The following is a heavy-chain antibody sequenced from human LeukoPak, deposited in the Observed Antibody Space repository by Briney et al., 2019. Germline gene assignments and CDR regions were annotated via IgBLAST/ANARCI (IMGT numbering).Heavy chain of an antibody. D-gene: IGHD3-10*01. CDR2: INPNSGGT. J-gene: IGHJ6*02. CDR1: GYTFTGYY. Sequence: ASVKVSCTASGYTFTGYYMHWVRQAPGQGLEWMGWINPNSGGTNYAQKFQGWVTMTRDTSISTAYMELSRLRSDDTAVYYCARDGGSGSYYVYGMDVWGQGATVTVSS. CDR3: ARDGGSGSYYVYGMDV. V-gene: IGHV1-2*04.